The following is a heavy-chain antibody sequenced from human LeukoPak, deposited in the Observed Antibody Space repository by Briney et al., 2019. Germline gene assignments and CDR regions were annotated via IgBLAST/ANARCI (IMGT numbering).Heavy chain of an antibody. D-gene: IGHD2-15*01. CDR3: ARDRGYCSGGSCYSHYYYGMDV. Sequence: SETLSLTCTVSGGSISSYYWSWIRQPPGKGLEWIGYIYYSGSTNYNPSLKSRVTISVDTSKNQFSLKLSSVTAADTAVYYCARDRGYCSGGSCYSHYYYGMDVWGQGTTVTVSS. V-gene: IGHV4-59*01. CDR1: GGSISSYY. CDR2: IYYSGST. J-gene: IGHJ6*02.